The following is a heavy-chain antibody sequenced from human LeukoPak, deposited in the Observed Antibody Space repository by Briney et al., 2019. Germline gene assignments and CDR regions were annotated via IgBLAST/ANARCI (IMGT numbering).Heavy chain of an antibody. CDR3: ARRRLGDAFDV. J-gene: IGHJ3*01. Sequence: PSETLSLTCTLPLGSINGYYWTWIRQPPGKGLEWIGYIYYSGSTNYNPSLKSRVTLSVHTSKNQFSLRLSSVTAADTAMYYCARRRLGDAFDVWGQGTMVAVSS. CDR1: LGSINGYY. V-gene: IGHV4-59*08. D-gene: IGHD3-16*01. CDR2: IYYSGST.